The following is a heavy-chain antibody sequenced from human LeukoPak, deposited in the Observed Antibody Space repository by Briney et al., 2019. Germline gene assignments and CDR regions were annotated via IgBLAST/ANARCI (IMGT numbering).Heavy chain of an antibody. J-gene: IGHJ6*03. CDR2: INHGGST. V-gene: IGHV4-34*01. CDR3: ATGKSFGVVYYYYYYMDV. Sequence: SETLSLTCAVYGGSFSGYYWSWIRQPPGKGLEWIREINHGGSTNYNPSLKSRVTISVDTSKNQFSLKLSSVTAADTAVYYCATGKSFGVVYYYYYYMDVWGKGTTVTVSS. D-gene: IGHD3-3*01. CDR1: GGSFSGYY.